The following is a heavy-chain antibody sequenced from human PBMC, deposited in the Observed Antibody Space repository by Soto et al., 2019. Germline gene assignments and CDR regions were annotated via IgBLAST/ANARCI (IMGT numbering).Heavy chain of an antibody. J-gene: IGHJ3*02. CDR1: GYTFTSYG. CDR3: ARDGSLMITFGGVIVGDAFDI. CDR2: ISAYNGNT. Sequence: ASVKVSCKASGYTFTSYGISWLRQAPGQGLEWMGWISAYNGNTNYAQKLQGRVTMTKDTSTSTAYMELRSLRADDTAVYYCARDGSLMITFGGVIVGDAFDIWGQGTMVTASS. V-gene: IGHV1-18*01. D-gene: IGHD3-16*02.